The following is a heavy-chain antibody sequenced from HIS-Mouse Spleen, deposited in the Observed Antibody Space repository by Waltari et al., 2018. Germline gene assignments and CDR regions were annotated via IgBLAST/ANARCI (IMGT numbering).Heavy chain of an antibody. D-gene: IGHD1-20*01. CDR2: IYYSGST. V-gene: IGHV4-39*07. Sequence: QLQLQESGPGLVKPSETLSLTCTVSGGSISSISYYCGWIRQPPGKGLEWIGSIYYSGSTYYNPSLKSRVTISVDTSKNQFSLKLSSVTAADTAVYYCARTNNWKGDAFDIWGQGTMVTVSS. CDR3: ARTNNWKGDAFDI. J-gene: IGHJ3*02. CDR1: GGSISSISYY.